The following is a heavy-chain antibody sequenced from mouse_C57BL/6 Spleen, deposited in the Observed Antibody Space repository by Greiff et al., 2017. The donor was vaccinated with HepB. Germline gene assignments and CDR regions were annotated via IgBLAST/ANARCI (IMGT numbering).Heavy chain of an antibody. CDR3: ARRDGYPFDY. Sequence: EVMLVESGGGLVKPGGSLKLSCAASGFTFSDYGMHWVRQAPEKGLEWVAYISSGSSTIYYADTVKGRFTISRDNAKNTLFLQMTSLRSEDTAMYYCARRDGYPFDYWGQGTTLTVSS. CDR2: ISSGSSTI. J-gene: IGHJ2*01. V-gene: IGHV5-17*01. CDR1: GFTFSDYG. D-gene: IGHD2-3*01.